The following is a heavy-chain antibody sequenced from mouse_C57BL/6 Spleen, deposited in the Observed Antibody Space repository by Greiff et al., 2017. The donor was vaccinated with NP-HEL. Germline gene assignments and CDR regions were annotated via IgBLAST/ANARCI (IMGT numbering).Heavy chain of an antibody. CDR1: GYTFTSYW. J-gene: IGHJ1*03. Sequence: VQLQQPGAELVMPGASVKLSCKASGYTFTSYWMHWVKQRPGQGLEWIGEIDPSDSYTNYNQKFKGKSTLTVDKSSSTAYMQLSSLTSEDSAVYYCARGGYYGSSSDWYFDVWGTGTTVTVSS. CDR2: IDPSDSYT. CDR3: ARGGYYGSSSDWYFDV. V-gene: IGHV1-69*01. D-gene: IGHD1-1*01.